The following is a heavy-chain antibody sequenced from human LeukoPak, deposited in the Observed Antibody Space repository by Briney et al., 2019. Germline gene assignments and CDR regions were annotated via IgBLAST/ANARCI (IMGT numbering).Heavy chain of an antibody. CDR3: STLTVASSFDY. D-gene: IGHD6-19*01. CDR1: GFTFSSYG. CDR2: IWYDGSNK. V-gene: IGHV3-33*03. J-gene: IGHJ4*02. Sequence: PGGSLRLSCAASGFTFSSYGMHWVRQAPGKGLEWVAVIWYDGSNKYYADSVKGRFTISRDNARNSLSLQMNSLRAEDTAVYYCSTLTVASSFDYWGQGALVTVSS.